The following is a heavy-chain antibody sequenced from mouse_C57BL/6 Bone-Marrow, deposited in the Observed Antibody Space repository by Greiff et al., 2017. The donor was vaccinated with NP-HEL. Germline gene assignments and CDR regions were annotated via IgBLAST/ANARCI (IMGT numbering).Heavy chain of an antibody. D-gene: IGHD5-1*01. CDR1: GYTFTDYY. J-gene: IGHJ2*01. V-gene: IGHV1-26*01. CDR2: INPNNGGT. CDR3: ARLGPKDYFDY. Sequence: VHVKQSGPELVKPGASVKISCKASGYTFTDYYMNWVKQSHGKSLEWIGDINPNNGGTSYNQKFKGKATLTVDKSSSTAYMELRSLTSEDSAVYYCARLGPKDYFDYWGQGTTLTVSS.